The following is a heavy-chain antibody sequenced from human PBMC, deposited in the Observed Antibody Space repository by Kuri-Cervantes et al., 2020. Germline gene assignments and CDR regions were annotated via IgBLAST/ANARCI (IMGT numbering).Heavy chain of an antibody. V-gene: IGHV4-34*01. CDR3: ARETNLRFGGVIGPDY. D-gene: IGHD3-16*02. J-gene: IGHJ4*02. CDR1: GGSFSGYY. Sequence: GSLRLSCAASGGSFSGYYWSWIRQPPGKGLEWIGEINHSGSTNYNPSLKSRVTISVDTSKNQFSLKLSSVTAADTAVYYCARETNLRFGGVIGPDYWGQGTLVTVSS. CDR2: INHSGST.